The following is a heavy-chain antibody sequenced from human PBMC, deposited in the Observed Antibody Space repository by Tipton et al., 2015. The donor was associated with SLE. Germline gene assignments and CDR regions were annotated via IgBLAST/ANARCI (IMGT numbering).Heavy chain of an antibody. CDR3: ARDSTRWSF. CDR1: GGSISNHH. D-gene: IGHD2/OR15-2a*01. Sequence: GLVKPSETLSLTCTVSGGSISNHHWSWIRQSAGNRLEWIGRLYTSGNTIYNPSLKSRVTLSVDTSKNQFSLQLTSVTAADTAVYYCARDSTRWSFWGQGTLVTVSS. CDR2: LYTSGNT. V-gene: IGHV4-4*07. J-gene: IGHJ4*02.